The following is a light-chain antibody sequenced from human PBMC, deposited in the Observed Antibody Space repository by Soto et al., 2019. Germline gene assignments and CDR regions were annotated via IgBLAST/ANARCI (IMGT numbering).Light chain of an antibody. V-gene: IGLV2-14*03. CDR2: DVT. CDR3: SSYSSSSAVRYV. CDR1: SSDVGGYNY. J-gene: IGLJ1*01. Sequence: QPASVSGSPGQSITISCTGTSSDVGGYNYISWYQQHPGKGPKLMIYDVTNRPSGVSNRFSGSKSGNTASLTISGLQAEDEADYYCSSYSSSSAVRYVFGTGTKLTVL.